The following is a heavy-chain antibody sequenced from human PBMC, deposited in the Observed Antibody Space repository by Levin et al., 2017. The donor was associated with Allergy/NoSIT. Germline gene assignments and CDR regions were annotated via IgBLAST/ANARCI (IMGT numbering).Heavy chain of an antibody. D-gene: IGHD4-11*01. CDR3: ARDRGPDYSNLPSY. CDR1: GFTFSTYW. V-gene: IGHV3-7*01. J-gene: IGHJ4*02. CDR2: IKQDGSET. Sequence: QTGGSLRLSCAASGFTFSTYWMNWVRQAPGKGLEWVAKIKQDGSETYYVDSVKGRFTISRDNAKNFLYLQMNSLRAEDTAVYYCARDRGPDYSNLPSYWGQGTLVTVSS.